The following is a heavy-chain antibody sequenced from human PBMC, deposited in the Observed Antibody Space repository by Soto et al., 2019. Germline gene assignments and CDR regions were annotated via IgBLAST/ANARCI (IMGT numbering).Heavy chain of an antibody. V-gene: IGHV3-74*01. CDR1: GFTFSYYW. Sequence: EVQLVESGGGLVRPGGSLRLSCAVSGFTFSYYWMHWVRQAPGKGLVWVSRIHSDGSSTTYADFVKGRFIISRDNARNTVDLQMNSLRVEDTGVYYCARGDRGAFDLWGQGTVVTVSS. CDR3: ARGDRGAFDL. CDR2: IHSDGSST. J-gene: IGHJ3*01. D-gene: IGHD3-16*01.